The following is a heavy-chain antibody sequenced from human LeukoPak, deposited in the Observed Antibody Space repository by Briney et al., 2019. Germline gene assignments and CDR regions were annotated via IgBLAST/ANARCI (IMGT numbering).Heavy chain of an antibody. CDR1: GFTFGDYA. CDR3: TRPPMVRGPNYFDY. CDR2: IRSKAYGGTT. J-gene: IGHJ4*02. Sequence: GGSLRLSCTASGFTFGDYAMSWVRQAPGKGLEWVGFIRSKAYGGTTEYAASVKGRFTISRDDSRSIAYLQMNSLKTEDTAVYYCTRPPMVRGPNYFDYWGQGTLVTVSS. V-gene: IGHV3-49*04. D-gene: IGHD3-10*01.